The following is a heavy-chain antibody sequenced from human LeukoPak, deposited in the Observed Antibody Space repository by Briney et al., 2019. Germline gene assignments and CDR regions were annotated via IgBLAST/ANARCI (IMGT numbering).Heavy chain of an antibody. J-gene: IGHJ4*02. D-gene: IGHD4-23*01. CDR2: ISGSGGST. CDR3: AKATVVTPGHFDY. V-gene: IGHV3-23*01. CDR1: GFTFSNYA. Sequence: GGSLRLSCAASGFTFSNYAMSWVRQAPGKGLEWVSAISGSGGSTYFADSVKGRFTISRDNSKNTLYLQMNSLRGEDTAVYYCAKATVVTPGHFDYWGQGTLVTVSS.